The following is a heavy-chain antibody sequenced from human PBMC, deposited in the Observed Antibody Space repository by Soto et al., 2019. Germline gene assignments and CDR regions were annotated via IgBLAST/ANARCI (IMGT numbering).Heavy chain of an antibody. Sequence: WGSLRLSFASSGFTFSSYAMSWVRQAPGKGLEWVSAISGSVGSTYYADPGKGLFTISRDNSKNPLYLQMNSLRAEDTALYYCAKHNPYYYYGMDVWGQGTTVPVSS. V-gene: IGHV3-23*01. CDR2: ISGSVGST. CDR3: AKHNPYYYYGMDV. J-gene: IGHJ6*02. CDR1: GFTFSSYA.